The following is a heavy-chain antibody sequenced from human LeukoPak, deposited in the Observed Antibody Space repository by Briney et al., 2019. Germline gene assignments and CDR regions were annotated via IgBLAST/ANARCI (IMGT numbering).Heavy chain of an antibody. D-gene: IGHD5-12*01. Sequence: GGSLRLSCAASGFTVSSNYMSWVRQAPGKGLEWVSVISNDGSTYYADSVEGRFTISRDHSKNTLYLQLNSLRAEDTAVYYCARDYSGYPLDYWGQGTLVTVSS. CDR3: ARDYSGYPLDY. CDR2: ISNDGST. J-gene: IGHJ4*02. V-gene: IGHV3-53*01. CDR1: GFTVSSNY.